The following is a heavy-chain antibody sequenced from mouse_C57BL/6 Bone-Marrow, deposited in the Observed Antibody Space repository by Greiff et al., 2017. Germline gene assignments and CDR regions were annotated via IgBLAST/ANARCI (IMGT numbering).Heavy chain of an antibody. CDR2: IYPGSGNT. CDR1: GYTFTDYY. V-gene: IGHV1-76*01. J-gene: IGHJ2*01. Sequence: VQLQQSGAELVRPGASVKLSCKASGYTFTDYYINWVKQSPGQGLEWIARIYPGSGNTYYHEKFKGKATLTAEKSSSTAYMQLSSLTSEDSAVYFCAREGEEHRDYFDYWGQGTTLTVSS. CDR3: AREGEEHRDYFDY.